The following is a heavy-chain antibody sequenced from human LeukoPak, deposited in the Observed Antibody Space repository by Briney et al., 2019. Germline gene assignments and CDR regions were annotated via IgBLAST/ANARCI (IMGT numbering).Heavy chain of an antibody. CDR1: GGSISSYY. CDR3: ARAHPGGQFDY. CDR2: IYYSGST. J-gene: IGHJ4*02. V-gene: IGHV4-59*01. Sequence: PSETLSLTCTVSGGSISSYYWSWIRQPPGKGLEWIGYIYYSGSTNYNPSLKSRVTISVDTSKNQFSLKLSSVTAADTAVYYCARAHPGGQFDYWGQGTPVTVSS. D-gene: IGHD3-10*01.